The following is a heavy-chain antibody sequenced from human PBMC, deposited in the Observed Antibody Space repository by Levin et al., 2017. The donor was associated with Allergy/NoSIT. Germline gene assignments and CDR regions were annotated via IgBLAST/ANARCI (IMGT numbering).Heavy chain of an antibody. Sequence: PGGSLRLSCKASGGTFSSYTISWVRQAPGQGLEWMGRIIPILGIANYAQKFQGRVTITADKSTSTAYMELSSLRSEDTAVYYCARETTVDYWGQGTLVTVSS. CDR2: IIPILGIA. V-gene: IGHV1-69*04. CDR3: ARETTVDY. D-gene: IGHD4-17*01. J-gene: IGHJ4*02. CDR1: GGTFSSYT.